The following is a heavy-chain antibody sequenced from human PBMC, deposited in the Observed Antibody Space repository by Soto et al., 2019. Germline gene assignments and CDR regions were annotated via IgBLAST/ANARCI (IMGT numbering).Heavy chain of an antibody. CDR1: GGTFSSYT. CDR2: IIPILGIA. J-gene: IGHJ6*02. CDR3: AREPAYSSGYYYYGMDV. D-gene: IGHD3-10*01. Sequence: QVQLVQSGAEVKKPGSSVTVSCNASGGTFSSYTISWVRQAPGQGLEWMGRIIPILGIANYAQKFQGRVTITADKSTSTAYMELSSLRSEDTAVYYCAREPAYSSGYYYYGMDVWGQGTTVTVSS. V-gene: IGHV1-69*08.